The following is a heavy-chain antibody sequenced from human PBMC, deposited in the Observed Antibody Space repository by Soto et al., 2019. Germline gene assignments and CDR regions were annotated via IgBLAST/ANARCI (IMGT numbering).Heavy chain of an antibody. CDR3: TRLRSSSNFDY. CDR2: IRSKANSYAT. J-gene: IGHJ4*02. CDR1: GFTFSGSA. D-gene: IGHD6-13*01. Sequence: GGSLRLSCAASGFTFSGSAMHWVRQASGKGLEWVGRIRSKANSYATAYAASVKGRFTISRDDSKNTAYLQMNSLKTEDTAVYYCTRLRSSSNFDYWGQGTLVTVSS. V-gene: IGHV3-73*01.